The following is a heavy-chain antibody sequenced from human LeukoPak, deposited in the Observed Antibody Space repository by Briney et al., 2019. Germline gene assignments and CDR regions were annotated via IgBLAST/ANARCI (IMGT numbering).Heavy chain of an antibody. CDR3: ARRTIAAAFDY. CDR1: GGSISSSSYY. CDR2: IYYSGST. D-gene: IGHD6-13*01. Sequence: PSETLSLTCTVSGGSISSSSYYWGWIRQPPGKGLEWIGYIYYSGSTYYNPSLKSRVTISVDTSKNQFSLKLSSVTAADTAVYYCARRTIAAAFDYWGQGTLVTVSS. V-gene: IGHV4-39*07. J-gene: IGHJ4*02.